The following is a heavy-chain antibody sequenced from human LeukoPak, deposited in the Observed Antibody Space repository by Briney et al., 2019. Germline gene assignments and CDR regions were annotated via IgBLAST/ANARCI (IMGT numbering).Heavy chain of an antibody. CDR1: RGSISSSNYY. Sequence: SETLSLTCTVSRGSISSSNYYWGWIRQPPGKGLEWIGIINHSGRTYYKLSLKSRVTISVDTSKNQFSLKVNSVTAADTAVYYCARHHPTVTPYYMDVWGKGTTVTISS. J-gene: IGHJ6*03. V-gene: IGHV4-39*01. CDR2: INHSGRT. D-gene: IGHD4-17*01. CDR3: ARHHPTVTPYYMDV.